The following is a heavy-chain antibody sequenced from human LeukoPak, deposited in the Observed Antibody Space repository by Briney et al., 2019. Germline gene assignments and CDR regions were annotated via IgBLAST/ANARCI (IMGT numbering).Heavy chain of an antibody. CDR1: GYTFTTYG. J-gene: IGHJ4*02. CDR3: ARGPPPNYYDSSGYYYFDY. V-gene: IGHV1-18*01. Sequence: EASVKVSCKASGYTFTTYGISWVRQAPGQGLECMGWINTYNGNTNYAQTFQGRVTMTTDTSTTTAYMELRGLRSEDTAVYYCARGPPPNYYDSSGYYYFDYWGQGTLVTVSS. CDR2: INTYNGNT. D-gene: IGHD3-22*01.